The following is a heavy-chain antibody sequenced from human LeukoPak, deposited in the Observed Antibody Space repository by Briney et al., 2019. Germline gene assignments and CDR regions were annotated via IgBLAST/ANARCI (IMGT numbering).Heavy chain of an antibody. V-gene: IGHV3-9*01. Sequence: QAGRSLRLSCAASGFTFDDYAMRWVRQAPGKGLEWVSGISWNSGSIGYADSVKGRFTISRDNAKNSLYLQMNSLRAEDTALYYCAKEDGWSGNFDYWGQGTLVTVSS. CDR3: AKEDGWSGNFDY. CDR1: GFTFDDYA. CDR2: ISWNSGSI. J-gene: IGHJ4*02. D-gene: IGHD6-19*01.